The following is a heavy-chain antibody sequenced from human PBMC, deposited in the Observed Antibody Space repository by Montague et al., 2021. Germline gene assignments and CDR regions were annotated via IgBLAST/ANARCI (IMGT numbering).Heavy chain of an antibody. J-gene: IGHJ6*03. CDR3: ARERDRYYYMDI. Sequence: SETLSLTCTVSRSLINSDYYWGWIRQPPGKGLEWTGSVSHGGRTYYNPSLKSRVTISVDTSNNRFSLKLSSVTAADTAMYYCARERDRYYYMDIWGKGTTITVSS. CDR2: VSHGGRT. V-gene: IGHV4-38-2*02. CDR1: RSLINSDYY.